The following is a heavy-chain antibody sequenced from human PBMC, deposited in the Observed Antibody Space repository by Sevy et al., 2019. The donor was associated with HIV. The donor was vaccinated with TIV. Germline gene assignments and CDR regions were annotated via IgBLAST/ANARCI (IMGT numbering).Heavy chain of an antibody. J-gene: IGHJ6*02. CDR1: GYTFTSYG. Sequence: ASVKVSCKASGYTFTSYGISWVRQAPGQGLEWMGWISAYNGNTNYAQKLQGRVTMTTDTSTSTAYMELRSLGSDDTAVYYCAGDPYSSSTLYYYYYGMDVWGQGTTVTVSS. CDR3: AGDPYSSSTLYYYYYGMDV. V-gene: IGHV1-18*01. D-gene: IGHD6-6*01. CDR2: ISAYNGNT.